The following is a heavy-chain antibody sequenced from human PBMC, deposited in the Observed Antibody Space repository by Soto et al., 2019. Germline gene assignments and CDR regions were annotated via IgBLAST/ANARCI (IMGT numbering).Heavy chain of an antibody. D-gene: IGHD5-12*01. CDR2: IYPGDSDT. Sequence: GESLKISCKGSGYSFTSYWIGWVRQMPGKGLEWMGIIYPGDSDTRYSPSFQGQVTISADKSISTAYLQWSSLKASDTAMYYCVRHSRSERWLPPEDYWGQGTLVTVSS. V-gene: IGHV5-51*01. CDR3: VRHSRSERWLPPEDY. CDR1: GYSFTSYW. J-gene: IGHJ4*02.